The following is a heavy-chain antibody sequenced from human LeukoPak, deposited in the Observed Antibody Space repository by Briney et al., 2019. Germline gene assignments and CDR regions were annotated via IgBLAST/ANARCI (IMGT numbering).Heavy chain of an antibody. CDR1: GFTFDDYG. D-gene: IGHD3-10*01. J-gene: IGHJ4*02. V-gene: IGHV3-23*01. CDR3: AKDRRAGSYDY. CDR2: ISGSGGST. Sequence: PGGSLRLSCAASGFTFDDYGMSWVRQAPGKGLEWVSAISGSGGSTYYADSVKGRFTISRDNSKNTLYLQMNSLRAEDTAVYYCAKDRRAGSYDYWGQGTLVTVSS.